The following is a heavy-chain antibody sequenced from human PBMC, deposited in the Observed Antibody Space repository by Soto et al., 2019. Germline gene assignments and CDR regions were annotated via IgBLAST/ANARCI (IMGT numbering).Heavy chain of an antibody. D-gene: IGHD2-2*01. V-gene: IGHV1-69*02. J-gene: IGHJ4*02. CDR3: ARGRNGLTSCSYGD. Sequence: QVQLVQSGAEVRQPGSSVRVSCKASGGTFSTYSITWVRQAPGHGLEWMGRIIPMLTVADYAQNFQGRVTLSADKSTTTAYMALSSLRSEGTAVYYCARGRNGLTSCSYGDWGQGTLVTVSS. CDR1: GGTFSTYS. CDR2: IIPMLTVA.